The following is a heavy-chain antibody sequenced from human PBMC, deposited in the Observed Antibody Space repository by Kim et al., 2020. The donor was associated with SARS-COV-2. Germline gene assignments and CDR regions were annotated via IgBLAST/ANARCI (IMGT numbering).Heavy chain of an antibody. J-gene: IGHJ5*02. CDR3: ARRGDFGDYWIDP. D-gene: IGHD4-17*01. Sequence: YSPPLRGRVTISLDTSQNQFSLKLTSVTAADTAVYYCARRGDFGDYWIDPWGQGTLVTVSS. V-gene: IGHV4-39*01.